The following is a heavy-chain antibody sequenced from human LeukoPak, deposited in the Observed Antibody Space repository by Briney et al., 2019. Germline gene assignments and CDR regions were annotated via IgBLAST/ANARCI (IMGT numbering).Heavy chain of an antibody. J-gene: IGHJ4*02. D-gene: IGHD4-17*01. CDR3: ARYGALDY. CDR1: GFTFSSYW. Sequence: GGSLRLSCAASGFTFSSYWMSWVRQAPGKGLQWVANINQDGSEKYYVDSVKGRFTISRDNAKNSLYLQMKSLRTEDTAVYYCARYGALDYWGREPWSPSPQ. CDR2: INQDGSEK. V-gene: IGHV3-7*04.